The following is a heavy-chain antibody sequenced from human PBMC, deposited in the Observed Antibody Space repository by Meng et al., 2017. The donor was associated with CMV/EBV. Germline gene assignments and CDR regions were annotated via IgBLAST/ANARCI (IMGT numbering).Heavy chain of an antibody. CDR1: SFSGYY. V-gene: IGHV4-34*01. J-gene: IGHJ6*02. Sequence: SFSGYYWSWIRQPPGKGLEWIGEINHSGSTNYNPSLKSRVTISVDTSKNQFSLKLSSVTAADTAVYYCARARINIVVVPAARFGMDVWGQGTMVTVSS. CDR3: ARARINIVVVPAARFGMDV. CDR2: INHSGST. D-gene: IGHD2-2*01.